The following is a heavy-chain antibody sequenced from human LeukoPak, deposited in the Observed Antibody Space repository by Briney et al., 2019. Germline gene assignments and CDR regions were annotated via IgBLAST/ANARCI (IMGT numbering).Heavy chain of an antibody. CDR2: IYTSGST. D-gene: IGHD5-18*01. V-gene: IGHV4-4*07. CDR3: ANGYSYGRFDY. J-gene: IGHJ4*02. Sequence: SETLSLTCTVSGGSISSYYWSWIRQPAGRGLEGIGRIYTSGSTNYHPSLKSRVTMSVDTSKNQFSLKLSSVTAADAAVYYCANGYSYGRFDYWGQGTLVTVSS. CDR1: GGSISSYY.